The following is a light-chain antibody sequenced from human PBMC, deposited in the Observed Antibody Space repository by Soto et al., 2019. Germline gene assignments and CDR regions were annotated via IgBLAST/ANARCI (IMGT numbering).Light chain of an antibody. J-gene: IGKJ1*01. Sequence: DIQMTQSSSSLSAFVGDRVTVTCRANQSISNYLSWYQQIPGKAPKLLIFAASTLRSGVSSRFSGSGSGADFTLTISNLQPEDFATYYCQQSYNTPWTFGQGTKVEIK. CDR1: QSISNY. CDR2: AAS. CDR3: QQSYNTPWT. V-gene: IGKV1-39*01.